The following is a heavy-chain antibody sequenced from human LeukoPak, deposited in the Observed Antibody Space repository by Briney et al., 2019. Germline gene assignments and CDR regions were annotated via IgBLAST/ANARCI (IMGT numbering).Heavy chain of an antibody. D-gene: IGHD1-1*01. CDR2: INHSGST. CDR1: GGSFSGYY. J-gene: IGHJ4*02. V-gene: IGHV4-34*01. CDR3: ARGVEIWKSIDY. Sequence: SETLSLTCAVYGGSFSGYYWSWIRQPPGKGLEWIGEINHSGSTNYNPSLKSRVTISVDTSKNQFSLKLSSVTAADTVVYYCARGVEIWKSIDYWGQGTLVTVSS.